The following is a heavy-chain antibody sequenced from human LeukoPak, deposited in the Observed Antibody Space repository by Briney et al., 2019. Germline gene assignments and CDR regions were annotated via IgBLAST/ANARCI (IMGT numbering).Heavy chain of an antibody. V-gene: IGHV3-48*03. CDR3: AKGAYGDYDY. D-gene: IGHD4-17*01. CDR2: ISSSGSTI. CDR1: GFTFSSYE. J-gene: IGHJ4*02. Sequence: GGSLRLSCAASGFTFSSYEMNWVRQAPGKGLEWVSYISSSGSTIYYADSVKGRFTISRDNAKNSLYLQMNSLRAEDTAAYYCAKGAYGDYDYWGQGTLVTVSS.